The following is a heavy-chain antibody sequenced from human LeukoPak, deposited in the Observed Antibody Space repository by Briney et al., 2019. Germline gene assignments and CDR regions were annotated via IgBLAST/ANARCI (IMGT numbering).Heavy chain of an antibody. D-gene: IGHD3-10*01. V-gene: IGHV1-18*01. CDR3: ARDGYGSGKGYFDY. J-gene: IGHJ4*02. CDR1: GYTFTSYG. CDR2: ISAYNGNT. Sequence: RASVKVSCKASGYTFTSYGISWVRQAPGQGLEWMGWISAYNGNTNYAQKLQGRVTMTTDTSTSTAYMELRGLRSDDTAVYYCARDGYGSGKGYFDYWGQGTLVTVSS.